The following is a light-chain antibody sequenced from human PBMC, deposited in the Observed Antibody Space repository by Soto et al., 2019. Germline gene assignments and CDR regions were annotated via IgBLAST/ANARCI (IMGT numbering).Light chain of an antibody. CDR1: QSVLYSSNNKNY. Sequence: DIVMTPSPDSLSVSRGERATINCKSSQSVLYSSNNKNYLAWYQQKPGQPPKLLMYWASTRESGVPDRFSGSGSGTDFTLTISRLEPEDFAVYYCQQYGSSPWTFGQGTKVDIK. CDR2: WAS. V-gene: IGKV4-1*01. CDR3: QQYGSSPWT. J-gene: IGKJ1*01.